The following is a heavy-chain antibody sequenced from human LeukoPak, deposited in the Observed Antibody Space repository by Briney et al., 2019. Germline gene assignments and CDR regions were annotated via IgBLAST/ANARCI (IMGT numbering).Heavy chain of an antibody. V-gene: IGHV3-9*01. CDR3: AKGVARFGYGALLDY. CDR1: GFTFDDYA. CDR2: ISWNSGSI. J-gene: IGHJ4*02. D-gene: IGHD4/OR15-4a*01. Sequence: GGSLRLSCAASGFTFDDYAMHWVRQAPGKGLEWVSGISWNSGSIGYADSVKGRFTISRDNAKNSLYLQMNSLRTEDTAVYYCAKGVARFGYGALLDYWGQGTLVTVSS.